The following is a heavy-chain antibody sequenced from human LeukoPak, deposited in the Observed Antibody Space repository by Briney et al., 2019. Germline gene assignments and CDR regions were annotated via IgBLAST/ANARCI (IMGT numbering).Heavy chain of an antibody. Sequence: KSGGSLRLSCAASGFTFSNAWMSWVRQAPGKGLEWVGRIKSKTDGGTTDYAAPVKGRFTISRDDSKNTLYLQMNSLKTEGTAVYYCTTDRLYCSSTSCYMSYWGQGTLVTVSS. CDR2: IKSKTDGGTT. D-gene: IGHD2-2*02. V-gene: IGHV3-15*01. CDR3: TTDRLYCSSTSCYMSY. J-gene: IGHJ4*02. CDR1: GFTFSNAW.